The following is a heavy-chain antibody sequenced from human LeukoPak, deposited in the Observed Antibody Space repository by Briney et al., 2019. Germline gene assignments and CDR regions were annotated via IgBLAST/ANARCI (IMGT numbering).Heavy chain of an antibody. J-gene: IGHJ4*02. Sequence: QPGGSLRLSCAASGFTFSSYAMNWVRQAPGKGLEWVSAISGSGGSTYYADSVKGRFTISRDNSKNTLYLQMNSLRAEDTAVYYCAKVMPLYQLQWGLYDYWGQGTLVTVSS. CDR1: GFTFSSYA. D-gene: IGHD2-2*01. CDR2: ISGSGGST. V-gene: IGHV3-23*01. CDR3: AKVMPLYQLQWGLYDY.